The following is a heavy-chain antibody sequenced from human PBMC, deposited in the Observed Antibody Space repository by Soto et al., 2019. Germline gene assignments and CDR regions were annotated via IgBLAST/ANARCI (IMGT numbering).Heavy chain of an antibody. Sequence: SETLSLTCTVSGGSISSSSYYWGWIRQPPGKGLEWIGSIYYSGSTYYNPSLKSRVTISVDTSKNQFSLRLSSVTAADTAVYYCARQKSEGIAAAGSFFNYWGQGTLVTVSS. V-gene: IGHV4-39*01. J-gene: IGHJ4*02. D-gene: IGHD6-13*01. CDR1: GGSISSSSYY. CDR3: ARQKSEGIAAAGSFFNY. CDR2: IYYSGST.